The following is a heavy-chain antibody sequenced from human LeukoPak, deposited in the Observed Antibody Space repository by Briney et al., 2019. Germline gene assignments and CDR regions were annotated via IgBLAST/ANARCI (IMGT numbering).Heavy chain of an antibody. D-gene: IGHD3-16*01. Sequence: ASVTVSCKASGYTFISYDIDWVRQVTGQGLEWMGWMSPKSGNTDYAQKFKGRVTMTRNTSINTAYLELSSLTSDDTAVYFCARGVGGLGNMDAWGKGTTVIISS. CDR3: ARGVGGLGNMDA. J-gene: IGHJ6*03. CDR1: GYTFISYD. CDR2: MSPKSGNT. V-gene: IGHV1-8*01.